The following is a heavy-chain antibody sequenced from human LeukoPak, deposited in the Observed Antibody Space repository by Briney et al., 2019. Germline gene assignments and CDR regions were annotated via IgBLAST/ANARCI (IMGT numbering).Heavy chain of an antibody. Sequence: TRGSLRLSCAASRFTFNTYTMSWVRQAPGQGLGWVSTISGSGGSTYYADSVKRRFTISRDNSKNTLYLQMNSLRAEDTAVYCCAKDEDDWGQGTLVTVSS. V-gene: IGHV3-23*01. J-gene: IGHJ4*02. CDR1: RFTFNTYT. CDR2: ISGSGGST. CDR3: AKDEDD.